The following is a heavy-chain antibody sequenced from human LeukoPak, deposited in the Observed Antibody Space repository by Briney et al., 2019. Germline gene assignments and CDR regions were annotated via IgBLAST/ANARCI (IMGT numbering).Heavy chain of an antibody. CDR3: ARLMGDRTIYDY. Sequence: GGALRLSCAASGFAFRTYWMSWVRQAPGKGLEWVASINPGGSETYYAESLKSRFTISTDNAMNSFFLQMNNLSADETAVYYCARLMGDRTIYDYWGQGALVTVSS. CDR2: INPGGSET. V-gene: IGHV3-7*01. D-gene: IGHD1-26*01. J-gene: IGHJ4*02. CDR1: GFAFRTYW.